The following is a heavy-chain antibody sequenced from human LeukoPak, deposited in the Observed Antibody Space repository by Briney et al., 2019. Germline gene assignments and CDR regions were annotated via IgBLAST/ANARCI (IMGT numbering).Heavy chain of an antibody. Sequence: SETLSLTCTVSVGSISSYYWSWIRQPPGKGLEWIGYIYYSGSTNYNPSLKSRVTISVDTSKNQFSLKLSSVTAADTAVCYCASGYGKFDYWGQGTLVTVSS. CDR2: IYYSGST. CDR3: ASGYGKFDY. D-gene: IGHD5-12*01. V-gene: IGHV4-59*01. J-gene: IGHJ4*02. CDR1: VGSISSYY.